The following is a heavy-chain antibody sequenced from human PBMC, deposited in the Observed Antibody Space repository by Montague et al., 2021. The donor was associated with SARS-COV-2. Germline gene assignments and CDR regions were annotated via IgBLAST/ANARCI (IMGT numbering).Heavy chain of an antibody. CDR2: INHRGSS. D-gene: IGHD3-22*01. CDR1: GGSLSDYY. J-gene: IGHJ4*02. Sequence: SETLSLTCGINGGSLSDYYWSWIHQPPGKGLEWIGEINHRGSSNYSPSLKSRVTISVDTTKNQFSLRLSSVTAADTAVYYCARGRQHFNMIVVVMTGGEYFFDXWGQGTLVTVSS. CDR3: ARGRQHFNMIVVVMTGGEYFFDX. V-gene: IGHV4-34*01.